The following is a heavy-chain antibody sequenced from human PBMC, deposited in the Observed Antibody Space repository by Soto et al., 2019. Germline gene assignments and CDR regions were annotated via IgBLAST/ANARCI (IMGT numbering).Heavy chain of an antibody. CDR2: IYYSGST. D-gene: IGHD3-10*01. CDR1: GGSISSYY. V-gene: IGHV4-59*08. J-gene: IGHJ3*01. CDR3: ARRFGDAFDF. Sequence: QVQLQESGPGLVKPSETLSLTCTVSGGSISSYYWRWIRQPPGKGLEWIGYIYYSGSTNYNPSLTXRDPISVDTSKNQFSLKLSSVTAADTAVYYCARRFGDAFDFWGQGTMVTVSS.